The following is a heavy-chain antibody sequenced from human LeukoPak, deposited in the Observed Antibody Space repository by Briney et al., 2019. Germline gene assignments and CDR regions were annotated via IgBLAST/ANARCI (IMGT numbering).Heavy chain of an antibody. CDR3: ARHSKQWLVRIVAP. CDR2: INHSGST. CDR1: GGSISGYY. Sequence: PSETLSLTCAVYGGSISGYYWSWIRQPPGKGLEWSGEINHSGSTYYNPSLKSRVTISVDTSKNQFSLKLSSVTAADTAVYYCARHSKQWLVRIVAPWGQGTLVTVSS. V-gene: IGHV4-34*01. J-gene: IGHJ5*02. D-gene: IGHD6-19*01.